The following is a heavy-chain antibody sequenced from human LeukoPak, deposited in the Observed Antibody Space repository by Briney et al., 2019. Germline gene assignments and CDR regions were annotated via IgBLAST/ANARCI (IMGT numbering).Heavy chain of an antibody. CDR3: AKANWNDVSSFDY. CDR2: IRGSGDRP. CDR1: GFTFSTYA. J-gene: IGHJ4*02. D-gene: IGHD1-1*01. Sequence: GGSLRLSCAASGFTFSTYAMSWVRQAPGKGLEWVSGIRGSGDRPYYADSVKGRFTISRDNSKNTLYLQMNSLRAEDTAVYYCAKANWNDVSSFDYWGQGTLDTVSS. V-gene: IGHV3-23*01.